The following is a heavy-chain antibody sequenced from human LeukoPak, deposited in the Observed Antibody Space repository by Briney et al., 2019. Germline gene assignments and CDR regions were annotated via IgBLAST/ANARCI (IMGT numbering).Heavy chain of an antibody. CDR1: GESFGGYY. Sequence: SETLSLTCAVYGESFGGYYWSWIRQPPGKGLEWIGEITQSETTNYNPSLKSRVTMSVDPSKNQFSLNLTSVTAADTAVYYCARRPRNSGSDDGPPGLDYWGQGNLVTVSS. V-gene: IGHV4-34*01. CDR3: ARRPRNSGSDDGPPGLDY. J-gene: IGHJ4*02. D-gene: IGHD1-26*01. CDR2: ITQSETT.